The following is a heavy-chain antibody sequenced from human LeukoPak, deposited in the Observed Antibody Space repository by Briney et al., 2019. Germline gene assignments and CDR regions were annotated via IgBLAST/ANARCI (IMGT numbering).Heavy chain of an antibody. V-gene: IGHV3-23*01. CDR2: ISDSGGST. CDR1: GFTFSSYA. CDR3: AKDLYPFYDSSGYYGPFDY. D-gene: IGHD3-22*01. J-gene: IGHJ4*02. Sequence: PGGSLRLSCAAPGFTFSSYAMSWVRQAPGKGLEWVSAISDSGGSTYYADSVKGRFTISRDNSKNTLYLQMNSLRAEDTAVYYCAKDLYPFYDSSGYYGPFDYWGQGTLVTVSS.